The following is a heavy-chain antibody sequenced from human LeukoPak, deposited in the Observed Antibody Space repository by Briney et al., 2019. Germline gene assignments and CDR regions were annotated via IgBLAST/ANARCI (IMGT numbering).Heavy chain of an antibody. V-gene: IGHV4-4*07. CDR3: ARDGPQGYDSSGPSFDY. J-gene: IGHJ4*02. CDR2: IYTSGSA. Sequence: SETLSLTCTVSGGSISSYYWSWIRQPAGKGLEWIGRIYTSGSANYNPSLKSRVTMSVDTSKNQFSLKLSSVTAADTAVYYCARDGPQGYDSSGPSFDYWGQGTLVTVSS. CDR1: GGSISSYY. D-gene: IGHD3-22*01.